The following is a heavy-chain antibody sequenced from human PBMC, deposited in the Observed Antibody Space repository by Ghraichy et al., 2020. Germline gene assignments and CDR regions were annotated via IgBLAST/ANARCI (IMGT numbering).Heavy chain of an antibody. CDR2: VNGRGDIT. CDR1: GLIFNFYA. CDR3: AKGGHYSFFDY. D-gene: IGHD3-22*01. V-gene: IGHV3-23*01. J-gene: IGHJ4*02. Sequence: GGSLRLSCAASGLIFNFYAMSWVRRAPGRGLEWVSTVNGRGDITYYADSVKGRFTISRDNSRNTVYLQMNSLRAEDTAIYHCAKGGHYSFFDYWGQGTLVTVSS.